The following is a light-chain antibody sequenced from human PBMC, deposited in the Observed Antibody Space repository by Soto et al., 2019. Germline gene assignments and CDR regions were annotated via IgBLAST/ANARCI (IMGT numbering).Light chain of an antibody. CDR2: GNS. CDR3: QSYDSSLAYF. J-gene: IGLJ1*01. Sequence: QSVLTQPPSVSGAPGQRVTISCTGSSSNIGAGYDVHWYQQLPGTAPKLLIYGNSNRPSGVPDRFSGSKSGTSASLAITGLQAEDEADYYCQSYDSSLAYFFGTGTKLTVL. V-gene: IGLV1-40*01. CDR1: SSNIGAGYD.